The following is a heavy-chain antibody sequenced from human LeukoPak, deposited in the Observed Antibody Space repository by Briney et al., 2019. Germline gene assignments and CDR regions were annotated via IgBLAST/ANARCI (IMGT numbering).Heavy chain of an antibody. Sequence: PGGSLRLSCAASESTVNIIWMHWVRHAPGEGLVWVSRIHSDGSTTNYAGSVKGRFTISRDNAKNTLYLEMNSLRAEDRAVYCWTSYSSGWNWRQGTLVSDSS. CDR1: ESTVNIIW. CDR2: IHSDGSTT. J-gene: IGHJ4*02. CDR3: TSYSSGWN. V-gene: IGHV3-74*01. D-gene: IGHD6-19*01.